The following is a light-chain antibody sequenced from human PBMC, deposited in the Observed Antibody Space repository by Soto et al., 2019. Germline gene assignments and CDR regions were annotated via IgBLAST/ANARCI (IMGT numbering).Light chain of an antibody. V-gene: IGLV1-40*01. CDR3: QSYDSSLSGYV. J-gene: IGLJ1*01. CDR1: SSNIGAGSD. Sequence: QSVLTQPPSVSGAPGQTVTISCTGTSSNIGAGSDVHWYQQLPGTAPKLLMYNNNNRPSGIPDRFSGSKSGTSASLAITGLQAEDEADYFGQSYDSSLSGYVFGTGTKLTVL. CDR2: NNN.